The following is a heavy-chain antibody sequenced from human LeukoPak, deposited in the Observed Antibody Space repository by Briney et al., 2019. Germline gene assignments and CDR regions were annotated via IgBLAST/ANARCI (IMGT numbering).Heavy chain of an antibody. V-gene: IGHV3-48*03. CDR2: ISSSGSTI. Sequence: PGGSLRLSCAASGFTFSSYEMNWVRQAPGKGLEWVSYISSSGSTIYYADSVKGRFTISRDNAKNSLYLQMNSLRAEDTAVYYCARQKGIVGATTWIDYWGQGTLVTVSS. CDR3: ARQKGIVGATTWIDY. CDR1: GFTFSSYE. J-gene: IGHJ4*02. D-gene: IGHD1-26*01.